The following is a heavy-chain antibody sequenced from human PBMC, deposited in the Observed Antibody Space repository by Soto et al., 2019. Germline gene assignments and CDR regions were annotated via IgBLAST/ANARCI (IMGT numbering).Heavy chain of an antibody. CDR3: AREYTAWPLAYGLDV. CDR2: ISSRSDI. J-gene: IGHJ6*02. D-gene: IGHD2-2*02. CDR1: GFTFSTYS. Sequence: GGSLRLSCVGSGFTFSTYSINWVRQAPGKGLEWVSSISSRSDIYYADSVKGRFTISKDNAKNSVSLQMNSLRAEDTAVYYCAREYTAWPLAYGLDVWGQGTTVTVSS. V-gene: IGHV3-21*01.